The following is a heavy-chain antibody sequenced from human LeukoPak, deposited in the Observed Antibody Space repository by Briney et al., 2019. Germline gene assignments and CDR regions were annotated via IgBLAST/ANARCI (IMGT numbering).Heavy chain of an antibody. CDR3: VAYNWNYPEY. V-gene: IGHV3-74*03. CDR1: GLSFRSYF. J-gene: IGHJ4*02. CDR2: INPYGSDT. Sequence: GGSLRLSCASSGLSFRSYFMYWVRQAPGKGLVWVSRINPYGSDTEYAGSVKGRFTISRDNAKNTLYMQMNSLREEDTAVYYCVAYNWNYPEYWGQGTLVTVSS. D-gene: IGHD1-7*01.